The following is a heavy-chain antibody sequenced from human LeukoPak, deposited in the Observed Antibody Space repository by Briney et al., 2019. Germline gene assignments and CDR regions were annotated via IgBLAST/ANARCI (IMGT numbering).Heavy chain of an antibody. Sequence: ASVKVSFKASVYIFIDYYTHWVRQAPGRGFEWMGWISRYSGATKLAQKFQGRVTFTRDTSISTAYVELSNLASDDTGVYYCVSWAGGNSDVASFDYWGQGTLVIVSS. D-gene: IGHD2-21*01. CDR3: VSWAGGNSDVASFDY. CDR1: VYIFIDYY. CDR2: ISRYSGAT. J-gene: IGHJ4*02. V-gene: IGHV1-2*02.